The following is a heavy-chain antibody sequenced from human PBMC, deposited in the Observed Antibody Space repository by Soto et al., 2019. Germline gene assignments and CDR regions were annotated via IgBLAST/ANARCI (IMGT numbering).Heavy chain of an antibody. J-gene: IGHJ4*02. D-gene: IGHD2-21*02. CDR3: ARVPTGIVVVTAMLYFDY. V-gene: IGHV3-23*01. CDR1: GFSFSNYG. CDR2: MSGSGGST. Sequence: EVQLMESGGGLAQPGGSLRLSCAASGFSFSNYGMSWVRQAPGKGLEWVSSMSGSGGSTYYADSVKGRFTISRDNSKNTLYLQMNSLRAEDTAVYYCARVPTGIVVVTAMLYFDYWGQGTLVTVSS.